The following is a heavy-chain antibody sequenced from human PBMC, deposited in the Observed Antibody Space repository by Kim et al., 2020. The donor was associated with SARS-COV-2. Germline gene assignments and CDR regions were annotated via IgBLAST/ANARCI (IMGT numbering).Heavy chain of an antibody. CDR2: IYYSGST. CDR3: ARLNREPVVPAAIDY. V-gene: IGHV4-39*01. Sequence: SETLSLTCTVSGGSISSSSYYWGWIRQPPGKGLEWIGSIYYSGSTYYNPSLKSRVTISVDTSKNQFSLKLSSVTAADTAVYYCARLNREPVVPAAIDYWGQGTLVTVSS. J-gene: IGHJ4*02. D-gene: IGHD2-2*01. CDR1: GGSISSSSYY.